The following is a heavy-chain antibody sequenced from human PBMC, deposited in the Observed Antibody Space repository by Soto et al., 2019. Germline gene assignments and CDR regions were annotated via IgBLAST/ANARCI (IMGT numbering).Heavy chain of an antibody. D-gene: IGHD2-2*01. J-gene: IGHJ4*02. V-gene: IGHV3-73*02. Sequence: EVQLVESGGGLVQPGGSLKLSCAASGFTFSGSAMDWVRQASGKGLEWVGRVRSKANGYATAYAASVKGGFTISTDDSRKTAYLQMNNLTTEDTAVYYCTGLSGDCSRASCLSLDYWGQGTLVTVSS. CDR1: GFTFSGSA. CDR2: VRSKANGYAT. CDR3: TGLSGDCSRASCLSLDY.